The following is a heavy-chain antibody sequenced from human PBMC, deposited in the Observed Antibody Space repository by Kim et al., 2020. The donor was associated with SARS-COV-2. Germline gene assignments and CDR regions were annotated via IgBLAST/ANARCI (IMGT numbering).Heavy chain of an antibody. V-gene: IGHV3-30*18. D-gene: IGHD3-16*01. J-gene: IGHJ4*02. CDR1: GFTFSSYG. CDR3: AKSNLLSVTFGGVCFDY. Sequence: GGSLRLSCAASGFTFSSYGMHWVRQAPGKGLEWVAVISFDGSNKYYADSVKGRFTISRDNSKNTLYLRMNSLRAEDTAVYYCAKSNLLSVTFGGVCFDYWGQGTLVTVSS. CDR2: ISFDGSNK.